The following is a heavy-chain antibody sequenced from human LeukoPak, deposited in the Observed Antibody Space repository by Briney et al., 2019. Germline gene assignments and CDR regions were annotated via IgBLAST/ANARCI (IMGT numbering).Heavy chain of an antibody. CDR2: ISWNSGSI. CDR1: GFTFDDYA. Sequence: GRSLRLSCAASGFTFDDYAMHWVRQAPGKGLEWVSGISWNSGSIGYADSVKGRFTISRDNAKNSLYLQMNSLRAEDTALYYCAKSAEMATIQFAFDIWGQGTMVTVSS. J-gene: IGHJ3*02. V-gene: IGHV3-9*01. D-gene: IGHD5-24*01. CDR3: AKSAEMATIQFAFDI.